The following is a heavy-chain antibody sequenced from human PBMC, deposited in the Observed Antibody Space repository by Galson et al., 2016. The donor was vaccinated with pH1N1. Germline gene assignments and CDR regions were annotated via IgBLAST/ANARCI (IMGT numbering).Heavy chain of an antibody. D-gene: IGHD3-22*01. Sequence: LRLSCAGSGITVTDNFITWVRQAPGKGLEWISTTYSNGDTYYADSVKGRFTISRDTSKNTLHLHMNSLRTEDTAVYFCARDRYYDASGYYYYYYGLVVCGQAPTVAV. CDR2: TYSNGDT. CDR1: GITVTDNF. J-gene: IGHJ6*02. V-gene: IGHV3-66*02. CDR3: ARDRYYDASGYYYYYYGLVV.